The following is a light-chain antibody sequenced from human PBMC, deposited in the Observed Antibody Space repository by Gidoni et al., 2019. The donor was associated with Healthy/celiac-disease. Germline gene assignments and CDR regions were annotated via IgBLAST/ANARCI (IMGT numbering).Light chain of an antibody. CDR1: QGITNY. Sequence: DIQMTQSPSSLPASVGDRVTITCRASQGITNYLAWYQQKPGKVPKLLIYAASTWQSGVPSRFSGSGSGTDFTLTISSLQPEDVATYYCQKYNSAPRTFGQGTKVEIK. CDR2: AAS. J-gene: IGKJ1*01. CDR3: QKYNSAPRT. V-gene: IGKV1-27*01.